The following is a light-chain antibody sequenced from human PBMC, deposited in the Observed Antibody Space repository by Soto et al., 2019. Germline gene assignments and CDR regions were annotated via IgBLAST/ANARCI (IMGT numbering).Light chain of an antibody. V-gene: IGKV1-9*01. CDR2: AAS. CDR3: QQLNSYPIT. CDR1: XXXXCY. Sequence: IPLTQHPASLSASVGDRVTIXXXXXXXXXCYLAWYQQKPGKAPKLLIYAASTLQSGVPSRFSGSGSGTDFTLTISSLQPEDFATYYCQQLNSYPITFGQGTRLEIK. J-gene: IGKJ5*01.